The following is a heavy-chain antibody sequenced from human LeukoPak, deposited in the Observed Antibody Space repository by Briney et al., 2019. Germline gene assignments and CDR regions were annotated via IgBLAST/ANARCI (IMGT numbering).Heavy chain of an antibody. CDR2: INPNSGDT. CDR1: GYTFTGYH. J-gene: IGHJ6*02. V-gene: IGHV1-2*06. Sequence: ASVKVSCKASGYTFTGYHMHWVRQAPGQGLEWMGRINPNSGDTNYAQKFQGRVTMTRDTSISTAYMELSRLRSDDTAVYYCARSYSSSWYSGYYYYGMDVWGQGTTVTVSS. D-gene: IGHD6-13*01. CDR3: ARSYSSSWYSGYYYYGMDV.